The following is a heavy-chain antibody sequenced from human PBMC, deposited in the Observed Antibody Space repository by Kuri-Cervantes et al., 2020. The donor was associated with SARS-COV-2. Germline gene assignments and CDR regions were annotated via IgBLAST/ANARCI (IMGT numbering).Heavy chain of an antibody. CDR3: ARPQGYCSGGSCPDAFDI. CDR1: GFTFSSYA. Sequence: GGSLRLSCAASGFTFSSYAMHWVRQAPGKGLEWVAVISYDGSNKYYADSVKGRFTISRDNSKSTLYLQMSSLRAEDTAVYYCARPQGYCSGGSCPDAFDIWGQGTMVTVSS. J-gene: IGHJ3*02. CDR2: ISYDGSNK. V-gene: IGHV3-30-3*01. D-gene: IGHD2-15*01.